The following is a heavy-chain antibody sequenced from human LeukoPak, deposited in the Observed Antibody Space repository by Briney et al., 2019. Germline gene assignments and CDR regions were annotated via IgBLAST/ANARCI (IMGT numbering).Heavy chain of an antibody. CDR2: IIPIFGTA. Sequence: ASVKVSCKASGGTFSSCVISWVRQAPGQGLEWMGGIIPIFGTANYAQKFQGRVTITADESTSTAYMELSSLRSEDTAVYYCARVRWRFGEVINWFDPWGQGTQVTVSS. J-gene: IGHJ5*02. CDR3: ARVRWRFGEVINWFDP. CDR1: GGTFSSCV. V-gene: IGHV1-69*13. D-gene: IGHD3-10*01.